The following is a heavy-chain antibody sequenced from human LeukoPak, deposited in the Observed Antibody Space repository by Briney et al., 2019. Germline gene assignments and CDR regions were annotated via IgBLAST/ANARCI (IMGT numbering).Heavy chain of an antibody. CDR1: GYTFTSYD. V-gene: IGHV1-8*01. CDR3: ARGPRWDPHFDY. CDR2: MNPNSGNT. Sequence: GASVKVSCKASGYTFTSYDINWVRQATGQGLEWMGWMNPNSGNTGYAQKFQGRVTMTRDTSISTAYMELSRLRSDDTAVYYCARGPRWDPHFDYWGQGTLVTVSS. J-gene: IGHJ4*02. D-gene: IGHD1-26*01.